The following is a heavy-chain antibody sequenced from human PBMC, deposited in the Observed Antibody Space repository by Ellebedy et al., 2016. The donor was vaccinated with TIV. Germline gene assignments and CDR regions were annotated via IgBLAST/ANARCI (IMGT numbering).Heavy chain of an antibody. CDR1: GLIVSANH. D-gene: IGHD3-10*01. V-gene: IGHV3-53*01. Sequence: GESLKISXAASGLIVSANHMTWVRQAPGKGLEWVSVLYPGGGTYYTNSVKGRFTISRDNSKNTLYLQMDSLGGDDTAVYYCARVGTYGVSYFFDFWGQGTLVTVSS. CDR2: LYPGGGT. CDR3: ARVGTYGVSYFFDF. J-gene: IGHJ4*02.